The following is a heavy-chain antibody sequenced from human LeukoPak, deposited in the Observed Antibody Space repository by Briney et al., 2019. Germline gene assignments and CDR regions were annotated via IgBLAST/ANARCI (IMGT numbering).Heavy chain of an antibody. J-gene: IGHJ4*02. V-gene: IGHV3-9*01. CDR3: AKGRSGSSVDY. CDR1: GFTFDDYA. CDR2: ISWNSGNI. Sequence: PGGSLRLSCAASGFTFDDYAMYWVRQAPGKGLEWVSSISWNSGNIDYADSVKGRFTISRDNTKNSLYLQMNSLRAEDTASYYCAKGRSGSSVDYWGQGTLVIVSS. D-gene: IGHD3-10*01.